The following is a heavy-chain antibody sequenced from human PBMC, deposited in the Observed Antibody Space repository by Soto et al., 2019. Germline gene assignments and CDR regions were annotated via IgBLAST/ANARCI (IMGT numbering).Heavy chain of an antibody. J-gene: IGHJ6*03. D-gene: IGHD5-12*01. CDR1: GGSISSYY. Sequence: SETLSLTCTVSGGSISSYYWSWIRQPPGKGLEWIGYIYYSGSTNYNPSLKSRVTISVDTSKNQFSLKLSSVTAADTAVYYCARDSSRGGYFLYKTASSYYYMDVWXKGPTVTVSS. CDR3: ARDSSRGGYFLYKTASSYYYMDV. V-gene: IGHV4-59*01. CDR2: IYYSGST.